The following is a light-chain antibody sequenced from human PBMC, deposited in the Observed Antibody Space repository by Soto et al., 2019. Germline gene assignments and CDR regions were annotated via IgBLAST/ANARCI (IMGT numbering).Light chain of an antibody. CDR1: SSDVGAYRH. CDR2: DVS. J-gene: IGLJ1*01. Sequence: QSALTQPPSASGSPGQAITISCTGTSSDVGAYRHVSWHQQYPGKAPKLMIYDVSDRPSGVSYRFSGSKSGNTASLTISGLQAEDEADYYCSAYTTSRSYIFGSGTKVTVL. V-gene: IGLV2-14*01. CDR3: SAYTTSRSYI.